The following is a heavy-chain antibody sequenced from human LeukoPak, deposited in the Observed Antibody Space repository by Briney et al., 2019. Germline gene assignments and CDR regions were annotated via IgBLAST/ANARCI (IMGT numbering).Heavy chain of an antibody. V-gene: IGHV4-59*01. J-gene: IGHJ4*02. CDR1: GGSTSSYY. D-gene: IGHD3-9*01. Sequence: SETLSLTCTVSGGSTSSYYWSWIRQPPGKGLEWIGYIYYSGSTNYNPSLKSLVTISVKTSKNQFSLKLRSVTAAGTAVYYCARVTGYTIEDYFDYWGQGTLVTVSS. CDR3: ARVTGYTIEDYFDY. CDR2: IYYSGST.